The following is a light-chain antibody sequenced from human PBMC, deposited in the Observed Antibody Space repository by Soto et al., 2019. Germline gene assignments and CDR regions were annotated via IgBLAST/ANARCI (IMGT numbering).Light chain of an antibody. Sequence: DIQMTQSPSSLSASVGDRVTISCQASQDINNYLNWFQQKPGKAPKLLIYDVLNLETGVPSRFSGSGSGAYFTLTISSLQPEDIATYYFQHYDKLPITFGQGTLLEIK. V-gene: IGKV1-33*01. J-gene: IGKJ5*01. CDR3: QHYDKLPIT. CDR1: QDINNY. CDR2: DVL.